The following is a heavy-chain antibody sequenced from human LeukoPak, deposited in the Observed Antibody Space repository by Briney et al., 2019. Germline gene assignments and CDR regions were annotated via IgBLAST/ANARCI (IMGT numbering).Heavy chain of an antibody. CDR1: GASFSSYA. J-gene: IGHJ6*03. CDR3: AKQGALRQDYYMDV. Sequence: SVKVSCKASGASFSSYAISWVRQAPGQGLEWMGRIIPIFGTPNYAQRFQGRVTITADIVSSTAYMEVYNLTSEDTAVYFCAKQGALRQDYYMDVWGNGTTVTVSS. CDR2: IIPIFGTP. V-gene: IGHV1-69*06.